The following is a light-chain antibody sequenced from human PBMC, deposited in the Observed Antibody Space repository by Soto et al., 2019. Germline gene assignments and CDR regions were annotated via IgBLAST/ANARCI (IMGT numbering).Light chain of an antibody. CDR3: QQRSDWVT. CDR2: DTS. J-gene: IGKJ4*01. CDR1: QSVSNY. Sequence: EIVLTQSPATLSLSPGERATLSCRASQSVSNYLAWYQQKPGQPPRLLIYDTSNRATGIPARFSGSGSETDFTLTISSLEPEDFAVYYCQQRSDWVTFGGGTKVEIK. V-gene: IGKV3-11*01.